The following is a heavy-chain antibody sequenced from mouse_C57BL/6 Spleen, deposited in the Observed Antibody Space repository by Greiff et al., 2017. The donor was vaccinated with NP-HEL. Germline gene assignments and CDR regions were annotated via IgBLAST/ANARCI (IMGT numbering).Heavy chain of an antibody. CDR2: LDPSDSYT. CDR3: ARGGGYDGYFFDY. CDR1: GYTFTSYW. J-gene: IGHJ2*01. V-gene: IGHV1-69*01. D-gene: IGHD2-3*01. Sequence: QVQLQQPGAELVMPGASVKLSCKASGYTFTSYWMHWVKQRPGQGLEWIGELDPSDSYTNYNQKFKGKSTLTVDKSSSTAYMQLSSLTSEDSAVYYCARGGGYDGYFFDYWGQGTTLTVSS.